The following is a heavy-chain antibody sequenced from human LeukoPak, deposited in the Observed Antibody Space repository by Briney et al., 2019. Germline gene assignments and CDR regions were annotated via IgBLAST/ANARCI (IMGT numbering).Heavy chain of an antibody. CDR3: ARGGPEDDSSGYYAINWLDP. CDR2: IYYSGST. J-gene: IGHJ5*02. V-gene: IGHV4-30-4*01. CDR1: GGSISSRDSY. D-gene: IGHD3-22*01. Sequence: PSQTLSLTCTVSGGSISSRDSYWSWIRQPPGKGLEWIGYIYYSGSTYYNPSLKSRVTISVDTSKNQFSLKLSSVTAADTAVYYCARGGPEDDSSGYYAINWLDPWGQGTLVTVSS.